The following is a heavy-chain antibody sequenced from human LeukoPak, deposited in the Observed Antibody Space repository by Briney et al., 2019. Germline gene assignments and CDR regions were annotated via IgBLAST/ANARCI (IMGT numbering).Heavy chain of an antibody. CDR1: GFTFSSYA. V-gene: IGHV3-64*01. CDR3: ARGRSWGDY. J-gene: IGHJ4*02. CDR2: ISSSGGST. D-gene: IGHD6-13*01. Sequence: GGSLRLSCAASGFTFSSYAMHWVRQAPGKGLEYVSAISSSGGSTYYANSVKGRFTISRDNSKNTLYLQMGSLRAEDMAVYYCARGRSWGDYWGQGTLVTVSS.